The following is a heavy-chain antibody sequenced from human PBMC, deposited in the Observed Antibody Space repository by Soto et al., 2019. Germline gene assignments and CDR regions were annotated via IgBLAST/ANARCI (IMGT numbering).Heavy chain of an antibody. Sequence: QVQLQESGPGLVKPSETLSLTCTVSGGSISSYYWSWIRQPPGKGLEWIGYIYYSGSTNYNPSLKSRVTISVDTSKNQFSLKLSSVTAADTAVYYCARGGPPNLGGGMDVWGQGTTVTVSS. V-gene: IGHV4-59*01. D-gene: IGHD3-16*01. CDR2: IYYSGST. CDR3: ARGGPPNLGGGMDV. CDR1: GGSISSYY. J-gene: IGHJ6*02.